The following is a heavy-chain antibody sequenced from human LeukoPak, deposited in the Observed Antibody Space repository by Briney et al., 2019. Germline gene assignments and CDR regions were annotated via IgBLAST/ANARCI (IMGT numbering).Heavy chain of an antibody. Sequence: AASVKVSCKASGGTFSSYAISWVRQAPGQGLEWMGGIIPIFGTANYAQKFQGRVTITADESTSTAYMELSSLRSEDTAVYYCASRSAGMEYYYDSSPTAGPFDYWGQGTLVTVSS. CDR3: ASRSAGMEYYYDSSPTAGPFDY. J-gene: IGHJ4*02. CDR1: GGTFSSYA. V-gene: IGHV1-69*13. D-gene: IGHD3-22*01. CDR2: IIPIFGTA.